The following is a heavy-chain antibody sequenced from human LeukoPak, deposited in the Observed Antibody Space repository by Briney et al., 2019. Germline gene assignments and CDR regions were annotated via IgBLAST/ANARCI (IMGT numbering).Heavy chain of an antibody. CDR2: IYYSGST. D-gene: IGHD6-13*01. V-gene: IGHV4-59*08. J-gene: IGHJ4*02. CDR3: ARHAAAGFDY. Sequence: EWIGYIYYSGSTNYNPSLKSRVTISVDTSKNQFSLKLSSVTAADTAVYYCARHAAAGFDYWGQGTLVTVSS.